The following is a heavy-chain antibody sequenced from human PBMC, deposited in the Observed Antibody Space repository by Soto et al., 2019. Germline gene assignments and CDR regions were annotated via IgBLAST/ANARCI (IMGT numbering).Heavy chain of an antibody. V-gene: IGHV1-24*01. CDR1: GYTLTELS. D-gene: IGHD3-3*02. CDR3: ARHLAGNRDY. J-gene: IGHJ4*02. Sequence: ALVKVSCKFSGYTLTELSMYCVRQAPGKGLEWMGGFDPEDGETIYAQKFQGRVTMTEDTSTDTLYLQMNSLRAEDTAVYYCARHLAGNRDYWGQGTLVTVSS. CDR2: FDPEDGET.